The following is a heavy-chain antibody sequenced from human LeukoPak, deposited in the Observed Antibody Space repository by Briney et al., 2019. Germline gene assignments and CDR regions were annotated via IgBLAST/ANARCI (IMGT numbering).Heavy chain of an antibody. CDR2: INHSGST. J-gene: IGHJ4*02. V-gene: IGHV4-34*01. CDR3: ARGLRGYSYGSFDY. Sequence: PSETLSLTCAVYGGSFSGYYWSWIRQPPGKGLEWIGEINHSGSTNYNPSLKSRVTISVGTSKNQFSLKLSSVTAADTAVYYCARGLRGYSYGSFDYWGQGTLVTVSS. D-gene: IGHD5-18*01. CDR1: GGSFSGYY.